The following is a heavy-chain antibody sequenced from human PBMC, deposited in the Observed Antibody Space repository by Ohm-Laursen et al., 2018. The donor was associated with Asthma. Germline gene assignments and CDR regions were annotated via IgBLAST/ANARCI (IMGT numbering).Heavy chain of an antibody. CDR3: AKALLFAADTYYYYGMDV. V-gene: IGHV3-64D*08. J-gene: IGHJ6*02. D-gene: IGHD2-21*01. Sequence: SLRLSCTASGFTFSSYTMHWVRQAPGKGLDYVSSMNGNGDTTHYADSVKGRFTISRDNSKNTLYLQMSSLRAEDTAVYHCAKALLFAADTYYYYGMDVWGQGTTVTVSS. CDR1: GFTFSSYT. CDR2: MNGNGDTT.